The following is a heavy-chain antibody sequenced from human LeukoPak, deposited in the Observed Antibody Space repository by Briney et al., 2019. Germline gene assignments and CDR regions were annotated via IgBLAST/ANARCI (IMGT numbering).Heavy chain of an antibody. D-gene: IGHD1-1*01. CDR2: ISANGGNT. V-gene: IGHV3-23*01. Sequence: PGGSLRLSCAASGFTFDDYGMSWVRQAPGKGLEWVSGISANGGNTYYTDSLKGRFTISRDNSKNTLFLQMNSLRADDTAIYYCAKGLERESRLDYWGQGTLVTVSS. J-gene: IGHJ4*02. CDR1: GFTFDDYG. CDR3: AKGLERESRLDY.